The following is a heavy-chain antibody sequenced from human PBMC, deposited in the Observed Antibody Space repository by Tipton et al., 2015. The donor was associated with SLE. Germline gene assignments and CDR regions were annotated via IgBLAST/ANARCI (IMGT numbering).Heavy chain of an antibody. CDR1: GGSISSNY. J-gene: IGHJ4*02. D-gene: IGHD1-26*01. Sequence: TLSLTCSVSGGSISSNYWIWIRQPPGKGLEWIGYISDGGGTNHNPSLKSRVTISVDTSNNQFSLKLYSVTAADTAVYYCASTNSGSYKSALDYWGQGTQVTVSS. V-gene: IGHV4-59*08. CDR2: ISDGGGT. CDR3: ASTNSGSYKSALDY.